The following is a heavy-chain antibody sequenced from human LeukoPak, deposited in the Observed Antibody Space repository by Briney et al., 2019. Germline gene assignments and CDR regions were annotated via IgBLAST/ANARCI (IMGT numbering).Heavy chain of an antibody. CDR1: GFTFDDYS. Sequence: GGSLRLSCAASGFTFDDYSMHRVRQVPGKGLEWVSLIRGDGSKAYYADSVKGRFTISRDSSKNSLYLQMSSLRTEDTALYYCAKEGGTIYFDSWGQGTLVTVSS. CDR2: IRGDGSKA. J-gene: IGHJ4*02. CDR3: AKEGGTIYFDS. D-gene: IGHD1-1*01. V-gene: IGHV3-43*01.